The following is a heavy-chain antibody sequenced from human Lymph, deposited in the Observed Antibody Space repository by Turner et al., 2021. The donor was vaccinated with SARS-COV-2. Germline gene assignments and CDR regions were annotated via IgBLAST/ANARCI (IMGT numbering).Heavy chain of an antibody. CDR3: ARHSGGRLDY. D-gene: IGHD1-26*01. CDR1: GFTFSSYG. V-gene: IGHV3-33*01. Sequence: QVQLVESGGGVVKPGRSLRLSCAASGFTFSSYGMHWVRQAPGKGLEWVAVVWYDGSNKFYADSVKGRFTISRDNSKNTLYLQMNSLRAEDTAVYYCARHSGGRLDYWGQGTLVTVSS. J-gene: IGHJ4*02. CDR2: VWYDGSNK.